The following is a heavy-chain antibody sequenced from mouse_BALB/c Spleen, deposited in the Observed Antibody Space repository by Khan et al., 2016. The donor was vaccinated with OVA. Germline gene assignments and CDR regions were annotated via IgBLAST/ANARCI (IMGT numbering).Heavy chain of an antibody. J-gene: IGHJ1*01. Sequence: QVQLQQSGPGLVQPSQSLSITCTVSGFSLTSYGVHWVRQSPGKGLEWLGVIWSGGTTDYNAAFFTRLIISKDNSKSQVFFKMNSLQANDTAIYYSARNGDDVHWYFDDWGAGTTVTVSS. CDR1: GFSLTSYG. D-gene: IGHD2-2*01. CDR3: ARNGDDVHWYFDD. CDR2: IWSGGTT. V-gene: IGHV2-2*02.